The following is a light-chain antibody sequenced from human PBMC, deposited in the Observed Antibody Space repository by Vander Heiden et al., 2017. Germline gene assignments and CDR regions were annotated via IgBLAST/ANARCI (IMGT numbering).Light chain of an antibody. J-gene: IGLJ2*01. CDR1: SHNNGNNY. V-gene: IGLV1-51*02. CDR2: ENN. Sequence: SVLTQPPSGSAPPRQQVTRSCPGSSHNNGNNYVYWYQQLPGTAPKLLSYENNKRPSGIPDRFSGSKSGTSATLGITGLQTGDEADYYCGTWDSSLSVVFGGGTKLTVL. CDR3: GTWDSSLSVV.